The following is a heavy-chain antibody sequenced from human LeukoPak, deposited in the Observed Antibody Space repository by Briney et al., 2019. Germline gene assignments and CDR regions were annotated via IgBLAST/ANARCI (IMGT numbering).Heavy chain of an antibody. V-gene: IGHV3-21*01. D-gene: IGHD5-18*01. Sequence: PGGSLRLSCAASGFTFSSYSMNWVRQAPGKGLEWVSSISSSSSYIYYADSVKGRFTISRDNAKNSLYLQMNSLRAEDTAVYYCARDKYSYGPLGYGDYWSQGTLVTVSS. CDR2: ISSSSSYI. CDR1: GFTFSSYS. J-gene: IGHJ4*02. CDR3: ARDKYSYGPLGYGDY.